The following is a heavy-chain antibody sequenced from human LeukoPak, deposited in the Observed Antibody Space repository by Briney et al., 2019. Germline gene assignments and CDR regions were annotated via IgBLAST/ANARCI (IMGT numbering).Heavy chain of an antibody. CDR2: IKSKTDGGTT. CDR3: TTDPVGATPY. Sequence: GGSLRLSCAASGFTFSNAFMSWVRPAPGQGLEWVGRIKSKTDGGTTDYAAPVKGRFAIPRDDSENTLFLQMNSLKTEDTAVYYCTTDPVGATPYWGRGTLVTVSS. D-gene: IGHD1-26*01. V-gene: IGHV3-15*01. CDR1: GFTFSNAF. J-gene: IGHJ4*02.